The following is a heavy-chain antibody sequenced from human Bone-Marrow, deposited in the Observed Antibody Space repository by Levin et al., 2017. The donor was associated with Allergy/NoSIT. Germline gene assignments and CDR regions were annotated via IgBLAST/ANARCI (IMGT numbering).Heavy chain of an antibody. Sequence: SQTLSLTCAVYGGSFSGYYWSWIRQPPGKGLEWIGEINHSGSTNYNPSLKSRVTISVDTSKNQFSLKLSSVTAADTAVYYCARGDNWNERPGRYFDYWGQGTLVTVSS. CDR3: ARGDNWNERPGRYFDY. CDR1: GGSFSGYY. J-gene: IGHJ4*02. CDR2: INHSGST. D-gene: IGHD1-20*01. V-gene: IGHV4-34*01.